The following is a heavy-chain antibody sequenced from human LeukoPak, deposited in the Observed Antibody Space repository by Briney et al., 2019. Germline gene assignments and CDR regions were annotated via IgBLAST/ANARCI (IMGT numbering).Heavy chain of an antibody. CDR3: AKDGYYYDSSGYYPLDY. V-gene: IGHV3-23*01. CDR2: ISGSGGST. J-gene: IGHJ4*02. Sequence: GGSLRLSCAASGFTFSSYAMSWVRQAPGKGLEWVSAISGSGGSTYYADSVKGRFTISRDNSKNTLYLQMNSLRAEDTAVYYCAKDGYYYDSSGYYPLDYWGQGTLVTASS. CDR1: GFTFSSYA. D-gene: IGHD3-22*01.